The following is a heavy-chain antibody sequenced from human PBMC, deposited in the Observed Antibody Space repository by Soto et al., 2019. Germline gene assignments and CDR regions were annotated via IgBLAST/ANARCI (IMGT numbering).Heavy chain of an antibody. Sequence: EVQLVESGGGLVKPGGSLRLSCAASGFTFSSYSMNWVRQAPGKGLEWVSSISRSSSYIYNADSVKGRFTISRDNAKNSLYLQMNSLRAEDTAVYYCARPGSLGSFDYWGQGTLVTVSS. CDR3: ARPGSLGSFDY. CDR1: GFTFSSYS. D-gene: IGHD7-27*01. V-gene: IGHV3-21*01. CDR2: ISRSSSYI. J-gene: IGHJ4*02.